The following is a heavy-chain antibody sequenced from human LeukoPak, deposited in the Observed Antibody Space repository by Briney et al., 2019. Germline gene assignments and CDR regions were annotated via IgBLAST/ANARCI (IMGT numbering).Heavy chain of an antibody. V-gene: IGHV3-64*02. J-gene: IGHJ4*02. D-gene: IGHD3-9*01. CDR2: INANGGGT. Sequence: GGSLRLSCAASGFTFSNYAMHWVRQAPGMGLEYVSAINANGGGTYYADSVKGRFTISRDNSKSTLYLQLGSLRAEDMAVYFCARVPLTGYYYDYWGQGTLVTVSS. CDR1: GFTFSNYA. CDR3: ARVPLTGYYYDY.